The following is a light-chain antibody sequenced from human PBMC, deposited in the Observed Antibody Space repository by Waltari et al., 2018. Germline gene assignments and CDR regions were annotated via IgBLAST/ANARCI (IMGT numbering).Light chain of an antibody. CDR2: AAS. CDR3: QQYNSYSPWT. V-gene: IGKV1-9*01. CDR1: QGISSY. Sequence: IQLTQSPSSLSASVGDRVTITCRASQGISSYLAWYQQKPGKAPRLLIYAASTLQSGVPSRFSGSESGTDFTLTINSLQPDDFATYYCQQYNSYSPWTFGPGTKVEIK. J-gene: IGKJ1*01.